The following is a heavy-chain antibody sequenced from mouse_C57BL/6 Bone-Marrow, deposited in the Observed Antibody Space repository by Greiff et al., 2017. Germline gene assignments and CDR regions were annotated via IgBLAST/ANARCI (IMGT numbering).Heavy chain of an antibody. J-gene: IGHJ1*03. Sequence: QVQLKQPGAELVRPGTSVKLSCKASGYTFTSYWMHWVQQRPGQGLEWIGVIDPSDSYTNYNQKFKGKATLTVDTSSSTAYMQLSSLTSEDSAVYYCARVITTVVANWYFDVGGTGTTVTVSS. D-gene: IGHD1-1*01. CDR2: IDPSDSYT. V-gene: IGHV1-59*01. CDR1: GYTFTSYW. CDR3: ARVITTVVANWYFDV.